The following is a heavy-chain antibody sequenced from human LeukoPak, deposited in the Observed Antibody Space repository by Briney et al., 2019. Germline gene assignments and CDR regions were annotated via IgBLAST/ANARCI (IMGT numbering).Heavy chain of an antibody. CDR3: ARGEAYSSGWYEVGVWFDP. D-gene: IGHD6-19*01. V-gene: IGHV4-4*09. J-gene: IGHJ5*02. CDR1: GGSISSYY. Sequence: PSETLSLTCTVSGGSISSYYWSWIRQPPGKGLEWIGYIYTSGSTNYNPSLKSRVTISVDTSKNQFSLKRSSENAADTAVYYCARGEAYSSGWYEVGVWFDPWGQGTLVTVS. CDR2: IYTSGST.